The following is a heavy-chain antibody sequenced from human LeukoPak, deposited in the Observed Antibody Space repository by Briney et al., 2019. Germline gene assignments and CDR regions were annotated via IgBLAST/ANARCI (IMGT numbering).Heavy chain of an antibody. Sequence: GRSLRLSCAASGFTFDDYAMHWVRQAPGKGLEWVSGITWNSGSIAYADSVKGRFTISRDNAKNSLYLQMNSLRAKDMALYYCAKSYDSSGPWGYYFDNWGQGTLVTVSS. CDR3: AKSYDSSGPWGYYFDN. D-gene: IGHD3-22*01. J-gene: IGHJ4*02. CDR2: ITWNSGSI. CDR1: GFTFDDYA. V-gene: IGHV3-9*03.